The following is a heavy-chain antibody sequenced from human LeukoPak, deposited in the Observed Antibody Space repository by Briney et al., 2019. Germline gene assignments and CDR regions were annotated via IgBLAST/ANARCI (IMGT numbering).Heavy chain of an antibody. D-gene: IGHD3-10*01. CDR3: ARGSGRRSYYCLGCTDFDY. J-gene: IGHJ4*02. V-gene: IGHV4-34*01. CDR2: INHSGST. Sequence: SETLSLTCAVYGGSFSGYYWSWIRQPPGKGLEWIGEINHSGSTNYNPSLKSRVTISVDTSKNQFSLKLSSVTAADMAVYYCARGSGRRSYYCLGCTDFDYWGQGTLVTVSS. CDR1: GGSFSGYY.